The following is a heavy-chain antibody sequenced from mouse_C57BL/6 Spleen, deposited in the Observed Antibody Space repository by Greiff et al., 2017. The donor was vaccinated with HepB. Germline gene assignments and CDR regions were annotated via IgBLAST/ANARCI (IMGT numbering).Heavy chain of an antibody. V-gene: IGHV5-6*02. CDR2: ISSGGSYT. D-gene: IGHD1-1*01. J-gene: IGHJ1*03. CDR1: GFTFSSYG. CDR3: ALLYYGSSHWYFDV. Sequence: DVKLVESGGDLVKPGGSLKLSCAASGFTFSSYGMSWVRQTPDKRLEWVATISSGGSYTYYPDSVKGRFTISRDNAKNTLYLQMSSLKSEDTAMYYCALLYYGSSHWYFDVWGTGTTVTVSS.